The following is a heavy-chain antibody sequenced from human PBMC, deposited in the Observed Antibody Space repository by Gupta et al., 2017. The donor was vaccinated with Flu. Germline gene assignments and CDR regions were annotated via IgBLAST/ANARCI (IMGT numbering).Heavy chain of an antibody. Sequence: GKGLEWVGFIRSKAYGGTTEYAASVKGRFTISRDDSKSIAYLQMNSLKTEDTAVYYCTRGDYDFWSGYLLNWGQGTLVTVSS. CDR2: IRSKAYGGTT. D-gene: IGHD3-3*01. J-gene: IGHJ4*02. CDR3: TRGDYDFWSGYLLN. V-gene: IGHV3-49*02.